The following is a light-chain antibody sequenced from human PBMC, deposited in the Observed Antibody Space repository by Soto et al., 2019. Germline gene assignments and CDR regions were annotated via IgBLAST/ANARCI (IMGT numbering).Light chain of an antibody. CDR3: LLYFGGAQV. V-gene: IGLV7-43*01. J-gene: IGLJ2*01. CDR1: TGAVPNDNY. Sequence: QAVVTQEPSLTVSPGGTVTLTCASSTGAVPNDNYPNWLQQKPGQAPRGLIYSASNRHSWTPARFSGALLGGKAALTLSGVQPEDEGDYFCLLYFGGAQVFGGGTKLTVL. CDR2: SAS.